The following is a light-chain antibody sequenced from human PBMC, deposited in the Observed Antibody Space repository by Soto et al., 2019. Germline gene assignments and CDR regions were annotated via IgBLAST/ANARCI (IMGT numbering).Light chain of an antibody. CDR2: EVS. J-gene: IGLJ1*01. V-gene: IGLV2-18*02. CDR3: CSYTTSGTYV. Sequence: QSALTQPPSVSGSPGQSVTISCTGTTSDVGSYHRVSWYQQSPGTAPTLMIYEVSNRPSGVPDRFSGSKSGNTASLTISGLQAEDEDDYYCCSYTTSGTYVFGTGTKLTVL. CDR1: TSDVGSYHR.